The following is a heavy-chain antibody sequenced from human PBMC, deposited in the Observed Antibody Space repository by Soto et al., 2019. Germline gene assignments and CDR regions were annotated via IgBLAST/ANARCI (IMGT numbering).Heavy chain of an antibody. CDR3: AKDPNSSGWYGYYYYYYMDV. J-gene: IGHJ6*03. CDR1: GFTFSSYG. CDR2: ISYDGSNK. V-gene: IGHV3-30*18. D-gene: IGHD6-19*01. Sequence: WGSLRLSCAAPGFTFSSYGMHWVRQAPGKGLEWVAVISYDGSNKYYADSVKGRFTISRENSKNTLYLQMNSLRAEDTAVYYCAKDPNSSGWYGYYYYYYMDVWGKGTTVTVSS.